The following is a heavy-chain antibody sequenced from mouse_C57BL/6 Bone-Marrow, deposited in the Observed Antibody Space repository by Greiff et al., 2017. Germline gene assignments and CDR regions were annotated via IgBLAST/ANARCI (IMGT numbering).Heavy chain of an antibody. D-gene: IGHD2-3*01. Sequence: EVKVEESGGDLVKPGGSLKLSCAASGFTFSSYGMSWVRQTPDKRLEWVATISSGGCYTFYPDSVKGRFPISRDNAKNTLDLKMSSLKSEDTARYCCARLDGYYVGWYFDVWGTGTTVTVSS. CDR2: ISSGGCYT. V-gene: IGHV5-6*02. CDR3: ARLDGYYVGWYFDV. J-gene: IGHJ1*03. CDR1: GFTFSSYG.